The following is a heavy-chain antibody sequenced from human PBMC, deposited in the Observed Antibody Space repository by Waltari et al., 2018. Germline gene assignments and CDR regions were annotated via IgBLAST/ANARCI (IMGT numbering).Heavy chain of an antibody. V-gene: IGHV3-48*01. D-gene: IGHD6-19*01. Sequence: EVQLVESGGGLVQPGGSLRLSCAASGFTFSSYSMNWVRQAPGKGLEWVSYISSSSSTIYYADSVKGRFTISRDNAKNSLYLQMNSLRAEDTAVYYCARGYSSGWLDYCGQGTLVTVSS. CDR2: ISSSSSTI. CDR1: GFTFSSYS. J-gene: IGHJ4*02. CDR3: ARGYSSGWLDY.